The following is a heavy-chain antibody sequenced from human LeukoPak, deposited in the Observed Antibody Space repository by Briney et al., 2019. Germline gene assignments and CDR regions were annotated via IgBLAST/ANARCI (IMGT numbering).Heavy chain of an antibody. CDR1: GFTFTSSA. CDR2: IVVGSGNT. CDR3: AAVRVYYDSSGYAFDY. D-gene: IGHD3-22*01. Sequence: ASVKVSCKASGFTFTSSAMQWVRQARGQRLEWIGWIVVGSGNTNYAQKFQERVTITRDMSTSTAYMELSSLRSEDTAVYYCAAVRVYYDSSGYAFDYWGQGTPVTVSS. V-gene: IGHV1-58*02. J-gene: IGHJ4*02.